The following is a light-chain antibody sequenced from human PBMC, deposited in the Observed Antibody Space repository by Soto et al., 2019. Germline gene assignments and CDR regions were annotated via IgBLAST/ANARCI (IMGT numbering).Light chain of an antibody. CDR2: LGS. J-gene: IGKJ5*01. CDR3: MQALQTPIT. Sequence: DIVMTQSPLSLPFPPWAPASIASTPSQSFLHSNGYNYLDWYLQKPGQSPQLLIYLGSNRASGVPDRFSGSGSGTDFTLKISRVEAEDVGVYYCMQALQTPITFGQGTRLEIK. V-gene: IGKV2-28*01. CDR1: QSFLHSNGYNY.